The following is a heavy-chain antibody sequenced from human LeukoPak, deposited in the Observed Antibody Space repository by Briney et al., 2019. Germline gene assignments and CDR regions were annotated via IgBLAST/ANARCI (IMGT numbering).Heavy chain of an antibody. J-gene: IGHJ5*02. CDR1: GGSFSGYY. Sequence: PSATLSLTCAVYGGSFSGYYWSWIRQPPGKGLEWIGEINHSGSTNYNPSLKSRVTISVDTSKNQFSLKLSSVTAADTAVYYCARADYCSSTSCYNPPYNWFDPWGQGTLVTVSS. CDR3: ARADYCSSTSCYNPPYNWFDP. V-gene: IGHV4-34*01. CDR2: INHSGST. D-gene: IGHD2-2*02.